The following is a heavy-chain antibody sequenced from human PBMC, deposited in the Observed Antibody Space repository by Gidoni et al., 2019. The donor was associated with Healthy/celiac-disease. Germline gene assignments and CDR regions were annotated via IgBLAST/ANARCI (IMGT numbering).Heavy chain of an antibody. CDR1: GFSLSTSGVG. V-gene: IGHV2-5*02. J-gene: IGHJ4*02. CDR3: AHRRGSIFGVAQQYFDY. D-gene: IGHD3-3*01. CDR2: IYWDDDK. Sequence: QITLKESGPTLVNPTQTLTLTCTFSGFSLSTSGVGVGWLRQPPGKALEWLALIYWDDDKRYSPSLKSRLTITKDTSKNQVVLTMTNMDPVDTATYYCAHRRGSIFGVAQQYFDYWGQGTLVTVSS.